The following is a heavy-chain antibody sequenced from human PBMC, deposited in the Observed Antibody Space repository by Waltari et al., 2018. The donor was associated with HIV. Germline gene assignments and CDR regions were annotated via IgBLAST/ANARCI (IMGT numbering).Heavy chain of an antibody. CDR3: AKPAAMASYGMDV. D-gene: IGHD5-18*01. Sequence: QVQLVESGGGVVQPGRSLRLSCAASGFTFSSYGMHWVRQAPGKGLRGVAVKSYDGSKKYYADCVKGRFTISRDKSKNTLYLQMNSLRAEDTAVYYCAKPAAMASYGMDVWGQGTTVTVSS. CDR2: KSYDGSKK. J-gene: IGHJ6*02. V-gene: IGHV3-30*18. CDR1: GFTFSSYG.